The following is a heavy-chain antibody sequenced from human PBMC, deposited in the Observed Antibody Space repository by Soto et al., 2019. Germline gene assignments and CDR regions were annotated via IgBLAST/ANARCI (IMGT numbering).Heavy chain of an antibody. CDR1: GGFVSSGSYY. D-gene: IGHD1-1*01. V-gene: IGHV4-34*01. CDR3: ARVERGTATTVVDAFDI. CDR2: MSHSGGT. J-gene: IGHJ3*02. Sequence: QGQLQQWGAGLLKPSETLSLTCAVYGGFVSSGSYYWSWIRQPPGKGLEWIGEMSHSGGTHFNPSLMSRVTISVDTSKNHFSLKMSSVTAADTALYYWARVERGTATTVVDAFDIWGPGKRVTVSS.